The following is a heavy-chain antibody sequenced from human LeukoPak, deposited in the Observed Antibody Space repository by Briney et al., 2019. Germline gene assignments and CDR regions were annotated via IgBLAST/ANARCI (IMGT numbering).Heavy chain of an antibody. V-gene: IGHV4-34*01. D-gene: IGHD2-15*01. CDR2: INHSGST. J-gene: IGHJ2*01. CDR1: GGSFSGYY. CDR3: ARRRVVVVAATVPSLKRYWYFDL. Sequence: SETLSLTCAVYGGSFSGYYWSWIRQPPGKGLEWIGEINHSGSTNYNPSLKSRATISVDTSKNQFSLKLSSVTAADTAVYYCARRRVVVVAATVPSLKRYWYFDLWGRGTLVTVSS.